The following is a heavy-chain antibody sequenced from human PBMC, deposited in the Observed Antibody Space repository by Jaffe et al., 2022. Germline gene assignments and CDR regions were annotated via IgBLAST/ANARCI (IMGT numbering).Heavy chain of an antibody. Sequence: QVQLQESGPGLVTPSETLSLTCTVSSVSISSYYWSWFRQPPGKGLEWIGYISYTGSSNYNPSLKSRVTISVDTSKNQFSLKLSSVTAADTAVYSCARSGSTWYGEAFDIWGQGTMVTVSS. J-gene: IGHJ3*02. CDR3: ARSGSTWYGEAFDI. D-gene: IGHD6-13*01. V-gene: IGHV4-59*01. CDR1: SVSISSYY. CDR2: ISYTGSS.